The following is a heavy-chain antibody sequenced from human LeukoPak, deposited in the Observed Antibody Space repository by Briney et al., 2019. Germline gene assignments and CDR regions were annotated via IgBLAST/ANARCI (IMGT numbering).Heavy chain of an antibody. D-gene: IGHD2-15*01. J-gene: IGHJ5*02. CDR3: ARDPRNVGLAP. V-gene: IGHV3-74*01. Sequence: GGSLRLSCVASGFSLSGYWMYWVRQAPGKGLMYISRNNGDGSTTNYADVVKGRFTMSRDNDKNTLYLQMNSLRVEDTAVYYCARDPRNVGLAPWGQGTLVTVSS. CDR1: GFSLSGYW. CDR2: NNGDGSTT.